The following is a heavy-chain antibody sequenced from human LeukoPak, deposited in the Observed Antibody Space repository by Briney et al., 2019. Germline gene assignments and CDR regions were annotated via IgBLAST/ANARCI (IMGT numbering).Heavy chain of an antibody. CDR2: IYPGDSDT. V-gene: IGHV5-51*01. J-gene: IGHJ4*02. CDR3: ARLLGSGSYYILFDY. D-gene: IGHD3-10*01. CDR1: GYSFTSYW. Sequence: GESLKISCKGSGYSFTSYWIGWVRQMPGKGLEWMGIIYPGDSDTRYSPSFQGQVTISADKSISTAYLQWSSLKASDTAMYYCARLLGSGSYYILFDYWGQGTLVTVSS.